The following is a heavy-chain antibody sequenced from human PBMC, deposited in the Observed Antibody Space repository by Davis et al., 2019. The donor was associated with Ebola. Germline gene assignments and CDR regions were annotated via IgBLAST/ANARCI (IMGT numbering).Heavy chain of an antibody. Sequence: GESLKISCAAPGFTFSSYSMNWVRQAPGKGLEWVSSISSSSSYIYYADSVKGRFTISRDNSQNTLSLQMNSLRAEDTAVYYCAEIYWVRYGMDVWGQGTTVTVSS. V-gene: IGHV3-21*01. CDR2: ISSSSSYI. D-gene: IGHD2-8*02. CDR3: AEIYWVRYGMDV. J-gene: IGHJ6*02. CDR1: GFTFSSYS.